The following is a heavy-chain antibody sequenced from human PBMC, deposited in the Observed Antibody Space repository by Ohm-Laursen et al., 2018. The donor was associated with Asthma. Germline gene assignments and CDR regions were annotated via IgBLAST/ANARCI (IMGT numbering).Heavy chain of an antibody. CDR3: AVSIYAYGEGAY. J-gene: IGHJ4*02. D-gene: IGHD3-10*01. V-gene: IGHV3-7*05. Sequence: GSLRLSCAASGFIFSDYYMSWIRQAPGRGLEWVANINQDGSIWGYVDSVKGRFAISRDNAHNSLYLQMNSLRAEDTAFYYCAVSIYAYGEGAYWGQGTLVTASS. CDR1: GFIFSDYY. CDR2: INQDGSIW.